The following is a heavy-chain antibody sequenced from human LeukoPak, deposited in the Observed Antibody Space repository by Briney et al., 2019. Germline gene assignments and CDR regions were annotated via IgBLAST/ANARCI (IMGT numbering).Heavy chain of an antibody. D-gene: IGHD4-23*01. CDR2: IYYSGST. Sequence: SETLSLTCTVSGGSISSYYWSWIRQPPGKGLEWIGYIYYSGSTYYNPSLKSRVTISVDTSKNQFSLKLSSVTAADTAVYYCARDLLNEGNHLDYWGQGTLVTVSS. J-gene: IGHJ4*02. V-gene: IGHV4-30-4*01. CDR1: GGSISSYY. CDR3: ARDLLNEGNHLDY.